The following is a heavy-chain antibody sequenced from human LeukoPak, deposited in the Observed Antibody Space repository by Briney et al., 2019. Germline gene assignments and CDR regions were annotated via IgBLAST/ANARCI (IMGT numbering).Heavy chain of an antibody. CDR3: ARERPSTYYYDSSGYPGGRYFDY. J-gene: IGHJ4*02. Sequence: SETLSLTCTVSGGSISSYYWSWIRQPAGKGLEWIGRIYTSGSTTYNPSLKSRVTISVDKSKNQFSLKLSSVTAADTAVYYCARERPSTYYYDSSGYPGGRYFDYWGQGTLVTVSS. CDR1: GGSISSYY. CDR2: IYTSGST. D-gene: IGHD3-22*01. V-gene: IGHV4-4*07.